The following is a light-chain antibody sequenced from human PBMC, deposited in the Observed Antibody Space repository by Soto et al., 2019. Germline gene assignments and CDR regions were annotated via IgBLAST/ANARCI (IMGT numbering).Light chain of an antibody. V-gene: IGLV1-40*01. CDR2: GNS. J-gene: IGLJ2*01. CDR1: SSNIGAGYD. CDR3: QSYDSSLSGAV. Sequence: QSVLTQPPSMSGAPGQRVPISCTGSSSNIGAGYDVHWYQQLPGTALKLLIYGNSNRPSGVPDRFSGSKSGTSASLAITGIQAEDEADYYCQSYDSSLSGAVFCGGTKLAVL.